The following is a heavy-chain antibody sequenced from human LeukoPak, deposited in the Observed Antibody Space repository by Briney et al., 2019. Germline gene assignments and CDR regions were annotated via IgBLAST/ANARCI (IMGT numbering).Heavy chain of an antibody. CDR3: ARRYCSANSCFSTAAFDI. J-gene: IGHJ3*02. CDR1: GGSISSYY. Sequence: KPSETLSLTCTVSGGSISSYYWSWIRQPAGKGLEWIGRIYTSGSTNYNPSLKSRVTISVDTSSNQFSLKLSSVTAADTAVYYCARRYCSANSCFSTAAFDIWGQGTMVTVSS. V-gene: IGHV4-4*07. CDR2: IYTSGST. D-gene: IGHD2-2*01.